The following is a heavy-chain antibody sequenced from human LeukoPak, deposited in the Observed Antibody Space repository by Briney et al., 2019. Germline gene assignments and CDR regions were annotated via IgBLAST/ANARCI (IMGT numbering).Heavy chain of an antibody. J-gene: IGHJ5*02. D-gene: IGHD6-19*01. Sequence: SETLSLTCAVYGGSFSGYYWSWIRQPPGKGLEWIGEINHSGSTNYNPSPKSRVALSVDTSKSQFSLKLSSVTAADTAVYYCARGGGSIQWLVRGWFDPWGQGTLVTVSS. CDR3: ARGGGSIQWLVRGWFDP. V-gene: IGHV4-34*01. CDR2: INHSGST. CDR1: GGSFSGYY.